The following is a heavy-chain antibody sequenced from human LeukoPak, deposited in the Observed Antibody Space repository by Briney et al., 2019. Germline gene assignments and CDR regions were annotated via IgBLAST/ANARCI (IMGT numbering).Heavy chain of an antibody. V-gene: IGHV1-69*13. CDR3: AKEGGTVNWFDP. CDR1: GGTFRTTG. CDR2: ILPMLGRG. Sequence: ASVKVSCKASGGTFRTTGISWLRQAPGQGPEWMGGILPMLGRGNYPQKLQGRVTITAEESTNTVYMELSGLRSEDTATYYCAKEGGTVNWFDPWGQGTLVTISA. J-gene: IGHJ5*02. D-gene: IGHD3-16*01.